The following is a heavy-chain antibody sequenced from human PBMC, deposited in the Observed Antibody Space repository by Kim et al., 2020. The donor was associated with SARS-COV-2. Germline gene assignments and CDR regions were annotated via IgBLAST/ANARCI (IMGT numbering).Heavy chain of an antibody. CDR2: VSYDGGIQ. CDR1: GFTVNSYS. Sequence: GRSLRLSCAVSGFTVNSYSMHWVRQAPGKGLEWLAHVSYDGGIQYYADSVRGRFTISRDSSKNTLYLQMNSLRTEDTAVYYCTKDLYGSGSYNCGMDVWGQGTTVSVSS. J-gene: IGHJ6*02. D-gene: IGHD3-10*01. CDR3: TKDLYGSGSYNCGMDV. V-gene: IGHV3-30*18.